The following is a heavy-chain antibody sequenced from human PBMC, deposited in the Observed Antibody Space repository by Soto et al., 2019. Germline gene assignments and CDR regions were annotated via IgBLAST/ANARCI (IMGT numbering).Heavy chain of an antibody. V-gene: IGHV1-69*01. CDR2: IIPIFGTA. CDR1: GGTFSSYA. CDR3: ARVGGGNGYFDH. D-gene: IGHD2-15*01. J-gene: IGHJ4*02. Sequence: QVQLVQSGAEVKKPGSSVKVSCKASGGTFSSYAISWVRQAPGQGLEWVGGIIPIFGTANYAQKFQGRVTITADESTCTGDMELSSLRSEDTAVYYCARVGGGNGYFDHWSQGTLVTVSS.